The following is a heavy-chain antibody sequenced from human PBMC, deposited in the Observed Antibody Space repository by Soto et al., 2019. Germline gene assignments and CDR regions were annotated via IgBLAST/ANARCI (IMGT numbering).Heavy chain of an antibody. D-gene: IGHD3-22*01. V-gene: IGHV1-69*01. CDR2: IIPIFGTA. J-gene: IGHJ5*02. CDR1: GGTFSSYA. CDR3: ARGRGYYDSSAYYSFLPAGFDP. Sequence: QVQLVQSGAEVKKPGSSVKVSCKASGGTFSSYAISWVRQAPGQGLEWMGGIIPIFGTANYAQKFQGRVTITADESTSTAYMELSSLRSEDTAVYYCARGRGYYDSSAYYSFLPAGFDPWGQGTLVTVSS.